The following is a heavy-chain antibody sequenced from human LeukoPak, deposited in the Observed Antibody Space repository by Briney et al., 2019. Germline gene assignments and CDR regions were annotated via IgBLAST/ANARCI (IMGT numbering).Heavy chain of an antibody. CDR1: GYTFTGYY. CDR3: ARGTRLLVRDYYYYMDV. D-gene: IGHD3-10*01. CDR2: ISPNSGGT. Sequence: GASVKVSCKASGYTFTGYYIHWVRQAPGQGLEWMGWISPNSGGTKYAQKFKGRVIMTRDTSINTVYMELSKLRSDDTAVYYCARGTRLLVRDYYYYMDVWGKETTVTVSS. J-gene: IGHJ6*03. V-gene: IGHV1-2*02.